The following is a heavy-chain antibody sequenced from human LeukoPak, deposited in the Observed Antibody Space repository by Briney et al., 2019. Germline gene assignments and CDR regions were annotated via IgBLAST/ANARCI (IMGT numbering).Heavy chain of an antibody. Sequence: ASVKVSCKASGYTFTSYYMHWVRQAPGQGLEWMGIINPSGGSTSYAQKFQGRVTMTRDTSTSTAYMELSSLRSEDTAVYYCARDAPDDSSGYYFDYWGQGTLVTVSS. D-gene: IGHD3-22*01. J-gene: IGHJ4*02. CDR3: ARDAPDDSSGYYFDY. CDR1: GYTFTSYY. CDR2: INPSGGST. V-gene: IGHV1-46*01.